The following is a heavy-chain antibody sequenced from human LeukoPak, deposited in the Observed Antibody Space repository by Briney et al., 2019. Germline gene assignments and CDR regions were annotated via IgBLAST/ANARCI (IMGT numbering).Heavy chain of an antibody. Sequence: SETLSLTCTVSGGSISSSSYYWGWIRQPPGKGLEWIGSIYYSGSTYYNPSLKSRVTISVDTSKNQFSLKLSSVTAADTAVYYCARGISGGLSRYYYYYMDVWGKGTTVTVSS. CDR2: IYYSGST. CDR1: GGSISSSSYY. J-gene: IGHJ6*03. CDR3: ARGISGGLSRYYYYYMDV. D-gene: IGHD2-15*01. V-gene: IGHV4-39*07.